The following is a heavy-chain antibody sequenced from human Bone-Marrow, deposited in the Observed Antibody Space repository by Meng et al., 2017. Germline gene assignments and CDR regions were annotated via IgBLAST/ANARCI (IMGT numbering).Heavy chain of an antibody. Sequence: ASVKVSCKASGYTFTSYAMHWVRQAPGQRLEWMGWISTGNGNTKYSQKFQGRVTITRDTSASTAYMELSSLRSEDTAVYYCARTVDTAMADDAFDIWGQGTMVTVSS. J-gene: IGHJ3*02. CDR1: GYTFTSYA. D-gene: IGHD5-18*01. V-gene: IGHV1-3*04. CDR3: ARTVDTAMADDAFDI. CDR2: ISTGNGNT.